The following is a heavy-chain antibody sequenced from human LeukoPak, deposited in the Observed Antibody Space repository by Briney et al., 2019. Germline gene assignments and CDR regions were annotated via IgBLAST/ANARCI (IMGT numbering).Heavy chain of an antibody. CDR1: GYTFTGYY. Sequence: ASVKVSCKASGYTFTGYYMHWVRQAPGQGLEWMGWINPNSGGTNYAQKFQGWVTMTRDTSISTAYMELSRLRSDDTAVYYCARDRIAAAGLYYYYGMDVWGQGTTVTVSS. V-gene: IGHV1-2*04. CDR2: INPNSGGT. J-gene: IGHJ6*02. CDR3: ARDRIAAAGLYYYYGMDV. D-gene: IGHD6-13*01.